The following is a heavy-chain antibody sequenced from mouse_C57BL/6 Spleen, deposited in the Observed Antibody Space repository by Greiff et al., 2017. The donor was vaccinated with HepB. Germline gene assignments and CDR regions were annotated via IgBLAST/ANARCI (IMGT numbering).Heavy chain of an antibody. CDR1: GYTFTDYE. CDR2: IDPETGGT. Sequence: LVESGAELVRPGASVTLSCKASGYTFTDYEMHWVKQTPVHGLEWIGAIDPETGGTAYNQKFKGKAILTADKSSSTAYMELRSLTSEDSAVYYCYGFDYWGQGTTLTVSS. D-gene: IGHD1-1*01. J-gene: IGHJ2*01. V-gene: IGHV1-15*01. CDR3: YGFDY.